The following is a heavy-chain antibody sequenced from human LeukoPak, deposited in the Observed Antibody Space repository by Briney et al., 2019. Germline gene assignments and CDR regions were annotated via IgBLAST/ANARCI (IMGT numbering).Heavy chain of an antibody. D-gene: IGHD5-12*01. CDR3: TRYSGYDFALGAQGFDY. CDR1: GFTFGDYA. V-gene: IGHV3-49*04. J-gene: IGHJ4*02. Sequence: GGSLRLSCTASGFTFGDYAMSWVRQAPGKGLEWVGFIRSKAYGGTTDYAASVKGRFTISRDDSKSIAYLQMNSLKTEDTAVYYCTRYSGYDFALGAQGFDYWGQGTLVTVSS. CDR2: IRSKAYGGTT.